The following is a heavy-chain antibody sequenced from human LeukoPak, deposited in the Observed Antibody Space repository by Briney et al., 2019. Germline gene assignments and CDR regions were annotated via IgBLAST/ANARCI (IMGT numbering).Heavy chain of an antibody. CDR2: ISAYNGNT. V-gene: IGHV1-18*01. J-gene: IGHJ5*02. CDR3: ARDRGMLGGIIPNWFDP. D-gene: IGHD3-10*01. CDR1: GYTFTNYG. Sequence: ASVKVSCKASGYTFTNYGISWVRQAPGQGLEWMGWISAYNGNTNYAHQLQGRVTMTTDTSTSTVYMELRSLRSDDTAVYYCARDRGMLGGIIPNWFDPWGQGTLVTVSS.